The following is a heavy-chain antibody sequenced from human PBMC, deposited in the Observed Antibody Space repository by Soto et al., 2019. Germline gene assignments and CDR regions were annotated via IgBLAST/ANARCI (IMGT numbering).Heavy chain of an antibody. CDR1: GFTFSSYA. J-gene: IGHJ5*02. V-gene: IGHV3-30-3*01. Sequence: PGGSLRLSCAASGFTFSSYAMHWVRQAPGKGLEWVAVISYDGSNKYYADSVKGRFTISRDNSKNTLYLQMNSLRAEDTAVYYCARTNRDNWFDPRGQGTLVTVSS. D-gene: IGHD2-8*01. CDR2: ISYDGSNK. CDR3: ARTNRDNWFDP.